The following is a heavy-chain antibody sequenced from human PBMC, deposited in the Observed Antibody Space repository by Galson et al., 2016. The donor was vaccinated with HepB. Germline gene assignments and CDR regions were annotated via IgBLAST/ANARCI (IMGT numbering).Heavy chain of an antibody. D-gene: IGHD3-10*01. J-gene: IGHJ4*02. CDR3: ARIPNYGSGVDY. CDR1: GFSLHTSGVC. CDR2: IDWDGDK. Sequence: PALVKPTQTLTLTCTFSGFSLHTSGVCVSWIRQPPGKALEWLALIDWDGDKFYSTSLKPRLTISKDTSKNQVVLTMTNMDPVDTATYYCARIPNYGSGVDYWGQGTLVTVSS. V-gene: IGHV2-70*01.